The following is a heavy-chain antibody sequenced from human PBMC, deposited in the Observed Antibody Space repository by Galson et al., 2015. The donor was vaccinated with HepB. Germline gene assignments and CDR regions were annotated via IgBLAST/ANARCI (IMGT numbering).Heavy chain of an antibody. CDR3: ARDDLIVGANPDY. Sequence: SVKVSCKAVGYTFDAYGISWVRQAPGQGREWMGWIRVSNGNTTYAQKFQDRVTMTADRVTRTAYMEVTSLRSEDTAVYYCARDDLIVGANPDYWGQGTLVIVSS. CDR1: GYTFDAYG. D-gene: IGHD1-26*01. V-gene: IGHV1-18*01. CDR2: IRVSNGNT. J-gene: IGHJ4*02.